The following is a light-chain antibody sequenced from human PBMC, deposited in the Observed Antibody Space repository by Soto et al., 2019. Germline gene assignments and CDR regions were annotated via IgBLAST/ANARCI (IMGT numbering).Light chain of an antibody. CDR2: GAS. J-gene: IGKJ1*01. V-gene: IGKV3-20*01. CDR3: QQYRDSLGT. Sequence: EIVLTQSPGTLSLSPGERATLSRRASQSVISTYLAWYQQKPGQAPRILIYGASSRATGIPDRFSGSGSGTDFTLTISRLEPEDFAVYYCQQYRDSLGTFGQGTKVEIK. CDR1: QSVISTY.